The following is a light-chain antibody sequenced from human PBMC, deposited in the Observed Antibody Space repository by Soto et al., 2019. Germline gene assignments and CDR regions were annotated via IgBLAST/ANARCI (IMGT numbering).Light chain of an antibody. CDR1: QSVSSN. J-gene: IGKJ5*01. Sequence: EIVMTQSPATLSVSPGDGATLSCRASQSVSSNLAWYQQKPGQAPRLLIYGATTRAAGIPARFSGSGSGTEYTLTISSLQSEDFAVYYCQQYHAWPPITFGQGTRLEIK. V-gene: IGKV3-15*01. CDR2: GAT. CDR3: QQYHAWPPIT.